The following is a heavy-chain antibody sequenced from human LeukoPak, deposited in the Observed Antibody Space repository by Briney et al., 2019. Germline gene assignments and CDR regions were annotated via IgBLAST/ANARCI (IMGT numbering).Heavy chain of an antibody. J-gene: IGHJ4*02. CDR1: GGSISSYY. CDR2: IYYCGST. D-gene: IGHD3-10*01. V-gene: IGHV4-59*12. Sequence: SSETLSLTCTVSGGSISSYYWSWIRQPPGKGLEWIGYIYYCGSTNYNPSLKSRVTISVDTSKNQFSLKLSSVTAADTAVYYCAWRDYYGSGSYLADYWGQGTLVTVSS. CDR3: AWRDYYGSGSYLADY.